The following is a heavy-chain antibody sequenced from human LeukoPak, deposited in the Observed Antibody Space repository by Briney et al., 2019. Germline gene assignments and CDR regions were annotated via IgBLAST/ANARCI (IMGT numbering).Heavy chain of an antibody. J-gene: IGHJ6*04. CDR2: IKQDGSEK. Sequence: QPGGSLLLSCAASGFTFSSYGMHWVRQAPGKGREWVANIKQDGSEKYYVDSVKGRFTISRDNAKNSLYLQMNSLRAEDTAVYYCARDGYSYGYGSWVLDVWGKGTTVTVSS. D-gene: IGHD5-18*01. V-gene: IGHV3-7*01. CDR1: GFTFSSYG. CDR3: ARDGYSYGYGSWVLDV.